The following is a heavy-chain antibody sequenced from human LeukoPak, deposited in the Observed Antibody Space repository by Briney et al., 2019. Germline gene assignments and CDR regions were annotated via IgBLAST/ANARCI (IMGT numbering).Heavy chain of an antibody. CDR2: IYYSGST. CDR3: ARVSCGGSCYSSYYYYYMDV. D-gene: IGHD2-15*01. J-gene: IGHJ6*03. Sequence: SETLSLTCTVSGGSISSYYWSWIRQPPGKGLEWIGYIYYSGSTNYNPSLKSRVTISVDTSKNQFSLKLSSVTAADTAVYYCARVSCGGSCYSSYYYYYMDVWGKGTTVTVSS. V-gene: IGHV4-59*01. CDR1: GGSISSYY.